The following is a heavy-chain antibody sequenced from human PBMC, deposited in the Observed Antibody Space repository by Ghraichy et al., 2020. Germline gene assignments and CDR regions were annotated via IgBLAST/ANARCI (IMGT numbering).Heavy chain of an antibody. CDR2: IYYSGST. J-gene: IGHJ4*02. D-gene: IGHD3-10*01. CDR1: GGSISSSSYY. CDR3: ARPWSGSGSSNSDY. Sequence: SETLSLTCTVSGGSISSSSYYWGWIRQPPGKGLEWIGSIYYSGSTYYNPSLKSRVTISVDTSKNQFSLKLSSVTAADTAVYYCARPWSGSGSSNSDYWGQGTLVTVSS. V-gene: IGHV4-39*07.